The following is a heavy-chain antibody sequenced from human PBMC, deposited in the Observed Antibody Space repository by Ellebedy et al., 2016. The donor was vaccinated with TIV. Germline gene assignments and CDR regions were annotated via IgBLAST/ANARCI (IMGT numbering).Heavy chain of an antibody. J-gene: IGHJ5*02. Sequence: MPSETLSLTCAVYGGSFSGYYWSWIRQPPGKGLEWIGEINHSGSTNYNPSLKSRVTISVDTSKNQFSLKLSSVTAADTAVYYCARGRYPPLSPWGQGTLVTVSS. CDR3: ARGRYPPLSP. CDR1: GGSFSGYY. D-gene: IGHD1-14*01. V-gene: IGHV4-34*01. CDR2: INHSGST.